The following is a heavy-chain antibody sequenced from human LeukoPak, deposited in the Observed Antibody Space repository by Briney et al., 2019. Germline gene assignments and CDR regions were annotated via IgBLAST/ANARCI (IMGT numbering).Heavy chain of an antibody. V-gene: IGHV3-30*18. J-gene: IGHJ4*02. CDR2: ISYDGSNK. CDR1: GFTFSSYG. D-gene: IGHD3-22*01. CDR3: AKDGTRYYDSSGYYCYFDY. Sequence: GRSLRLSCAASGFTFSSYGMHWVRQAPGKGLEWVAVISYDGSNKYYADSVKGRFTISRDNSKNTLYLQMNSLRAEDTAVYYCAKDGTRYYDSSGYYCYFDYWGQGTLVTVSS.